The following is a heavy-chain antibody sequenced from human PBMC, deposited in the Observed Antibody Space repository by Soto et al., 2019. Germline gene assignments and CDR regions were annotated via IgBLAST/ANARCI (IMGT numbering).Heavy chain of an antibody. V-gene: IGHV1-3*04. Sequence: ASVKVSCKPSGYTFTTYAIHWVRQAPGQRFEWMGWIDTVTGNTKYSQKFQGRITFTRDISASTAYMELSILRPEDTAIYYCATYGSGSYYYWGQGSPVTVSS. J-gene: IGHJ4*02. D-gene: IGHD3-10*01. CDR2: IDTVTGNT. CDR3: ATYGSGSYYY. CDR1: GYTFTTYA.